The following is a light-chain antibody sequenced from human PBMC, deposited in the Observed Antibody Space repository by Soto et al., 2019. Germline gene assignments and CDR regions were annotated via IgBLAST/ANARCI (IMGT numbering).Light chain of an antibody. V-gene: IGKV1-5*01. CDR2: DAS. Sequence: IQMTQSPSTLSASVGDIVSITCRTGQSISRWLAWYQQKPGKAPKLLIYDASSLETGVPSRISGSGSGTDFTLTISGLQPEDFATYYCQQYDNLPLIFGQGTRLEIK. CDR3: QQYDNLPLI. CDR1: QSISRW. J-gene: IGKJ5*01.